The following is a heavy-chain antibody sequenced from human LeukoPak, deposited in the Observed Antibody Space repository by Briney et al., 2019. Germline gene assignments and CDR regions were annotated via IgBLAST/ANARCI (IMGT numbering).Heavy chain of an antibody. CDR1: GFTFSSYW. D-gene: IGHD1-26*01. Sequence: PGGSLRLSCAASGFTFSSYWMSWVRQAPGKGLEWVANVKQGGSEKYYVDSVKGRFTISRDNAENSLYLQMNSLRAEDTAVYYCARPSGSYGKYYYYYYGMDVWGQGTTVTVSS. J-gene: IGHJ6*02. CDR3: ARPSGSYGKYYYYYYGMDV. V-gene: IGHV3-7*03. CDR2: VKQGGSEK.